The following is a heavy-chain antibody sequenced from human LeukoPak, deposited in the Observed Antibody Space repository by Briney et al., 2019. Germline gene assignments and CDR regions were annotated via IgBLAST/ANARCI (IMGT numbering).Heavy chain of an antibody. Sequence: GGSLRLSCAASGFTFSSYWMSWVRRAPGKGLEWVANIKQDGSEKYYVDSVKGRFTISRDNAKNSLYLQMNSLRAEDTAVYYCARTGEGKWFDPWGQGTLVTVSS. CDR1: GFTFSSYW. V-gene: IGHV3-7*01. J-gene: IGHJ5*02. CDR3: ARTGEGKWFDP. CDR2: IKQDGSEK. D-gene: IGHD1-26*01.